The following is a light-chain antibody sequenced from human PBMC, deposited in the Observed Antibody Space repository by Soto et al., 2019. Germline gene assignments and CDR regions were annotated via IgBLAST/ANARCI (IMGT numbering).Light chain of an antibody. V-gene: IGKV1-8*01. Sequence: AIRMTQSPSSFSASTGDRVSMTFRGTEDIGTYLAWYQQIPGKAPKLLIYDASTLQTGVPSRFSGSGSGTDFTLTISYLQSEDFGTYYCQQFYNYPRTFGQGTKVDI. J-gene: IGKJ1*01. CDR2: DAS. CDR3: QQFYNYPRT. CDR1: EDIGTY.